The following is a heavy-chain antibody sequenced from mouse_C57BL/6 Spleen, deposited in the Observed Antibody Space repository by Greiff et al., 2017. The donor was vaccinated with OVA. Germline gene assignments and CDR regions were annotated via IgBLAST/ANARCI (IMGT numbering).Heavy chain of an antibody. CDR3: ARTLYGSSSWFAY. J-gene: IGHJ3*01. Sequence: VQLQQPGAELVKPGASVKLSCKASSYTFTSYWMQWVKQRPGQGLEWIGEIDPSDSYTNYNQKFKGKATLTVDTSSSTAYMQLSSLTSEDSAVYYCARTLYGSSSWFAYWGQGTLVTVSA. CDR1: SYTFTSYW. D-gene: IGHD1-1*01. V-gene: IGHV1-50*01. CDR2: IDPSDSYT.